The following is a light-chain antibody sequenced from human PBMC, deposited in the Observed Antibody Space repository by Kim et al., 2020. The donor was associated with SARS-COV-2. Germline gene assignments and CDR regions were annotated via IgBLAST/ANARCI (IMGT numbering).Light chain of an antibody. J-gene: IGKJ4*01. CDR2: DAS. CDR3: QQYCCSPVT. Sequence: EIVLTQSPGTLSLSPGERATLSCRASQSVSRNYLAWFQQKPGQSPRLLVYDASSRATGIPERFRGSGSGTDFTLTIDRLEPEDFAVYYCQQYCCSPVTFGGGTKVDIK. CDR1: QSVSRNY. V-gene: IGKV3-20*01.